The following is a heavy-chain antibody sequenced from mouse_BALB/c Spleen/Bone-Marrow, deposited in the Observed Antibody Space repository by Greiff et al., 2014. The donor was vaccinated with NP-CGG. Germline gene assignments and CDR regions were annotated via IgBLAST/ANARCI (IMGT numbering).Heavy chain of an antibody. CDR2: SNPSSGST. Sequence: SGAELARPGASVKMSCKASGYPFTSYTMHWVKQRPGQGLEWFGSSNPSSGSTNYNQKFKDKSTLTADKASSTAYMQLRSLTSEDSAVEDWARAAYDRDDEGAEFAYWGQGTLVTVSA. V-gene: IGHV1-4*01. CDR1: GYPFTSYT. D-gene: IGHD2-14*01. J-gene: IGHJ3*01. CDR3: ARAAYDRDDEGAEFAY.